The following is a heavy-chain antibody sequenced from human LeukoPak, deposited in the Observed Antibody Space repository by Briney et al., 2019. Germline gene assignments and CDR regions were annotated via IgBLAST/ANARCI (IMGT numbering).Heavy chain of an antibody. D-gene: IGHD3-22*01. J-gene: IGHJ6*02. CDR1: GGSISSSSYY. CDR2: IYYSGST. CDR3: ARESGRRITMIVVGMDV. V-gene: IGHV4-39*07. Sequence: PSETLSLTCTVSGGSISSSSYYWGWIRQPPGKGLEWIGSIYYSGSTYYNPSLKSRVTISVDTSKNQFSLKLSSVTAADTAVYYCARESGRRITMIVVGMDVWGQGTTVTVSS.